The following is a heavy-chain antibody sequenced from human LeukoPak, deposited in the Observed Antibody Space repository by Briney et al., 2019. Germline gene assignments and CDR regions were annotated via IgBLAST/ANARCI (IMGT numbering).Heavy chain of an antibody. CDR3: AREFSYYGSGKYGMDV. CDR1: GYTFTGYY. V-gene: IGHV1-2*06. Sequence: ASVKVSCKASGYTFTGYYMHWVRQAPGQGPEWMGRINPNSGGTNYAQKFQGRVTMTRDTSISTAYMELSRLRSEDTAVYYCAREFSYYGSGKYGMDVWGQGTTVTVSS. D-gene: IGHD3-10*01. CDR2: INPNSGGT. J-gene: IGHJ6*02.